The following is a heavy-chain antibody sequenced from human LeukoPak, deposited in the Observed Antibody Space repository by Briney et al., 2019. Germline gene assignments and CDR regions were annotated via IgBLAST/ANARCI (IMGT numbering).Heavy chain of an antibody. Sequence: ASVKVSCKAPGGTFSSYALSWVRQAPGQGLEWMGYIYPNSGATKYAQKFQGRVTMTRDTSISTAYMELSGLRSDDTAVYYCGTLLSNGPFDYWGQGSLVTVSS. CDR2: IYPNSGAT. CDR3: GTLLSNGPFDY. J-gene: IGHJ4*02. CDR1: GGTFSSYA. V-gene: IGHV1-2*02.